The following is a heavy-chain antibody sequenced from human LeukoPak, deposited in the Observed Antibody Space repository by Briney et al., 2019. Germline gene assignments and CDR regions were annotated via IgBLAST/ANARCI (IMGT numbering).Heavy chain of an antibody. CDR1: GYTFTSYG. CDR2: ISPYNGNT. V-gene: IGHV1-18*01. D-gene: IGHD3-22*01. Sequence: ASVKVSCKASGYTFTSYGISWVRQAPGQGLEWMGWISPYNGNTNYAQKLQDRVTVTTDTSTSTAYMELRSLRSDDTAVYYCARGPWDYYDSSGYYDYWGQGTLVTVSS. CDR3: ARGPWDYYDSSGYYDY. J-gene: IGHJ4*02.